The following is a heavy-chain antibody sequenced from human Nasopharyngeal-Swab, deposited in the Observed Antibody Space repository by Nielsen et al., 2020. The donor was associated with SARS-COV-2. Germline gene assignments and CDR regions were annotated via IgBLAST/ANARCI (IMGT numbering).Heavy chain of an antibody. V-gene: IGHV4-4*02. CDR2: IYHSGST. J-gene: IGHJ6*02. CDR3: ARDELMVYYYGMDV. D-gene: IGHD2-8*01. Sequence: WIRQPPGKGLEWIGEIYHSGSTNYNPSLKSRVTISVDKSKNQFSLKLSSVTAADTAVYYCARDELMVYYYGMDVWSQGTTVTVSS.